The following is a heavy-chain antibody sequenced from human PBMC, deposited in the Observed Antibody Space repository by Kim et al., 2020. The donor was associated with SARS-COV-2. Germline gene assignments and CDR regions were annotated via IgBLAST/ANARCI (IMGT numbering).Heavy chain of an antibody. D-gene: IGHD3-22*01. V-gene: IGHV3-23*03. Sequence: GGSLRLSCGASGFTFSSYAMSWVRQAPGKGLEWVSVIYSGGSSTYYADSVKGRFTISRDNSKNTLYLQMNSLRAEDTAVYYCAKEDDSSGYTPEGSYYGMDVWGQGTTVTVSS. CDR3: AKEDDSSGYTPEGSYYGMDV. CDR2: IYSGGSST. J-gene: IGHJ6*02. CDR1: GFTFSSYA.